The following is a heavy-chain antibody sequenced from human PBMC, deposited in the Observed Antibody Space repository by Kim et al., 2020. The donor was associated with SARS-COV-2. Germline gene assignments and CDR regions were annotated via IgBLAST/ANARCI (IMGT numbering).Heavy chain of an antibody. V-gene: IGHV3-33*01. CDR2: IWYDGSNK. Sequence: GGSLRLSCAASGFTFSSYGMHWVRQAPGKGLEWVAVIWYDGSNKYYADSVKGRFTISRDNSKNTLYLQMNSLRAEDTAVYYCVTTDSSGYYYGGRDYYYYGMDVWGQGTTVTVSS. D-gene: IGHD3-22*01. CDR3: VTTDSSGYYYGGRDYYYYGMDV. CDR1: GFTFSSYG. J-gene: IGHJ6*02.